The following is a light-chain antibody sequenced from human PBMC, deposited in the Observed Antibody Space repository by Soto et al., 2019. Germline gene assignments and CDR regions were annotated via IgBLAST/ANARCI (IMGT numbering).Light chain of an antibody. CDR1: SSNIGAGYG. V-gene: IGLV1-40*01. CDR2: GNS. Sequence: QSVLTQPPSVSGAPGQRVTISCTGSSSNIGAGYGVHWYQQLPGTAPKLLIYGNSNRPSGVPDRFSGSKSGTSASLAITGLQAEDEADYYCQSYDSSLSAVFGGGTQLTVL. CDR3: QSYDSSLSAV. J-gene: IGLJ7*01.